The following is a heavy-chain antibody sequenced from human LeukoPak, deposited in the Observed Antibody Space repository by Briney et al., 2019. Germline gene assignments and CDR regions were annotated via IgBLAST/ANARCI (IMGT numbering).Heavy chain of an antibody. Sequence: SETLSLTCTVSGGSISSGDYYWSWIRQPPGKGLEWIGYIYYSGSTYYNPSLKSRVTISVDTSKNQFSLKLSSVTAADTAVYYCARDGYGSGSYYIAWGQGTLVTVSS. D-gene: IGHD3-10*01. CDR3: ARDGYGSGSYYIA. V-gene: IGHV4-30-4*08. J-gene: IGHJ4*02. CDR2: IYYSGST. CDR1: GGSISSGDYY.